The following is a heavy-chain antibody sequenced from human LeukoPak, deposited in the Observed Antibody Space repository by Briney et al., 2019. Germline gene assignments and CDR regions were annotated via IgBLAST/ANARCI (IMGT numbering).Heavy chain of an antibody. CDR1: GGSIISYY. J-gene: IGHJ4*02. Sequence: SETPSLTCSVSGGSIISYYWSWIRQPPGKGLEWIGYIYYSGSAKYNPSLKSRVTISVDTSKNQFSLKLTSVTAADTAVYYCARDIGAARSDYWGQGTLVTVSS. CDR2: IYYSGSA. V-gene: IGHV4-59*01. D-gene: IGHD6-6*01. CDR3: ARDIGAARSDY.